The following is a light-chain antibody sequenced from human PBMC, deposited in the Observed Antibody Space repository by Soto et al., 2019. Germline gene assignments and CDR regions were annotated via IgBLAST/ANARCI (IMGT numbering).Light chain of an antibody. Sequence: EIVMTQSPGTVSVFPGETVTLSCRASQSVSSTYLAWYQHKPGQAPRLLIYGASSRATGIPDRFSGSGSGTDFTLIISRLEPEDFAVYYCQQYGNSFVGFGQGTKVDIK. CDR3: QQYGNSFVG. CDR2: GAS. J-gene: IGKJ1*01. V-gene: IGKV3-20*01. CDR1: QSVSSTY.